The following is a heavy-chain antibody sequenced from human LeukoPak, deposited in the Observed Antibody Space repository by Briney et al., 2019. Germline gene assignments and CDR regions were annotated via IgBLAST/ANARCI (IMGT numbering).Heavy chain of an antibody. CDR1: GGSFSGYY. D-gene: IGHD2-2*01. CDR3: ARLGYCSSTSCQGHAFDI. Sequence: SETLSLTCAVYGGSFSGYYWSWIRQPPGKGLEWIGEINHSGSTNYNPSLKSRVTISVDTSKNQFSLKLSSVTAADTAVYYCARLGYCSSTSCQGHAFDIWGQGTMVTVSS. J-gene: IGHJ3*02. CDR2: INHSGST. V-gene: IGHV4-34*01.